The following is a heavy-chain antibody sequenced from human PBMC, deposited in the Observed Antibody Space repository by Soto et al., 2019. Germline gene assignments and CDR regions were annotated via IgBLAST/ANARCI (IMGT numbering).Heavy chain of an antibody. Sequence: GGSLRLSCAASGFTFSNYAMSWVRQAPAKGLEWFSAISGSGGGTYYADSVKGRFTISRDNSNKMLYLQMNSLRVEDTAVYYCAKGSAESRPYYFDYWGQGTLVTVSS. CDR3: AKGSAESRPYYFDY. CDR1: GFTFSNYA. CDR2: ISGSGGGT. J-gene: IGHJ4*02. V-gene: IGHV3-23*01. D-gene: IGHD3-22*01.